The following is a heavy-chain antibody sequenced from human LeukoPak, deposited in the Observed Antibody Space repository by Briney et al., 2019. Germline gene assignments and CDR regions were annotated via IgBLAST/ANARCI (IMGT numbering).Heavy chain of an antibody. CDR3: ARDPELVAAAGTGYFDY. Sequence: GGSLRLSCAASGFTFSSYGMHWVRQAPGKGLEWVAVIWYDGSNKYYADSVKGRFTISRDNSKNTLYLQMNSLRAEDTAVYYCARDPELVAAAGTGYFDYWGQGTLVTVSS. J-gene: IGHJ4*02. V-gene: IGHV3-33*08. CDR2: IWYDGSNK. CDR1: GFTFSSYG. D-gene: IGHD6-13*01.